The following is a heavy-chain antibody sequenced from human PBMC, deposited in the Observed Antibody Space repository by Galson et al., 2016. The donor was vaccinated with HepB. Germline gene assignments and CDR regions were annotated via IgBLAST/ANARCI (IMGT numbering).Heavy chain of an antibody. CDR1: GFTISSYS. J-gene: IGHJ4*02. Sequence: SLRLSCAASGFTISSYSMNWVRQAPGKGLEWVSSISSSSNNIYYADSVKGRFTISRDNAKNSLYLQMSSLRAEDTAVYFCARDGSTFDYWGQGTLGTVSS. CDR3: ARDGSTFDY. V-gene: IGHV3-21*01. D-gene: IGHD5/OR15-5a*01. CDR2: ISSSSNNI.